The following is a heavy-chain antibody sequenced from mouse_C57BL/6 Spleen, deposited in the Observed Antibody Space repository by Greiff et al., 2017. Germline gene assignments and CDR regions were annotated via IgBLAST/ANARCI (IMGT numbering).Heavy chain of an antibody. J-gene: IGHJ4*01. CDR1: GFTFSDYG. V-gene: IGHV5-17*01. Sequence: EVHLVESGGGLVKPGGSLKLSCAASGFTFSDYGMHWVRQAPEKGLEWVAYISSGSSTIYYADTVKGRFTISRDNAKNTLFLQMTSLRSEDTAMYYCARDDGPYYAMDYWGQGTSVTVSS. CDR3: ARDDGPYYAMDY. D-gene: IGHD2-3*01. CDR2: ISSGSSTI.